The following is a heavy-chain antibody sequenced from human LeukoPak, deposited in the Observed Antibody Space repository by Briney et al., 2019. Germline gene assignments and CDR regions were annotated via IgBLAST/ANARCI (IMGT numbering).Heavy chain of an antibody. Sequence: SETLSLTCTVSGGSFTDYYWGWLRQPPGKGLEWIGSIYCRGNTFYNPSLRNRVSISIDTSKGRFSLNLNSVTAADTAVYFCTRDREHGTQDPWGQGTLVTVS. V-gene: IGHV4-39*07. CDR1: GGSFTDYY. CDR2: IYCRGNT. D-gene: IGHD1-26*01. CDR3: TRDREHGTQDP. J-gene: IGHJ5*02.